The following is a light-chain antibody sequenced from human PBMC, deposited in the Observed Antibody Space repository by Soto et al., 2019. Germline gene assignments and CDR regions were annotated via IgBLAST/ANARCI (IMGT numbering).Light chain of an antibody. CDR1: SSNIGAGYD. Sequence: QSVLTQPPSVSGASGERVTISCTGSSSNIGAGYDVHWYQQLPETAPKLLIYGNTNRPSGVPDRFSGSKSGTSASLAITGLQAEDEADYYCQSYDSGLSAVLFGGGTKLTV. CDR3: QSYDSGLSAVL. V-gene: IGLV1-40*01. CDR2: GNT. J-gene: IGLJ2*01.